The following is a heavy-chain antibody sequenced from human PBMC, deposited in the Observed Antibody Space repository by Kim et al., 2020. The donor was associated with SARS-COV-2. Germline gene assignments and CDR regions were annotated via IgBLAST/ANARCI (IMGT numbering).Heavy chain of an antibody. Sequence: SETLSLTCTVSGGSISSSSYYWGWIRQPPGKGLEWIGSIYYSGSTYYNPSLKSRVTISVDTSKNQFSLKLSSVTAADTAVYYCARSPKILTILFGDAYYFDYWGQGTLVTVSS. D-gene: IGHD3-9*01. CDR2: IYYSGST. CDR3: ARSPKILTILFGDAYYFDY. V-gene: IGHV4-39*07. CDR1: GGSISSSSYY. J-gene: IGHJ4*02.